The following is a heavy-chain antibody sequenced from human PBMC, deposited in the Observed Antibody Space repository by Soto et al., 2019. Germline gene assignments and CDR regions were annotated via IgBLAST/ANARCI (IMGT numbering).Heavy chain of an antibody. CDR1: GFTFSSYG. CDR3: ASSITMVRGVIIRHYYYYGMDV. J-gene: IGHJ6*02. Sequence: GGSLRLSCAASGFTFSSYGMHWVRQAPGKGLEWVAVIWYDGSNKYYADSVKGRFTISRDNSKNTLYLQMNSLRAEDTAVYYCASSITMVRGVIIRHYYYYGMDVWGQGTTVTVSS. D-gene: IGHD3-10*01. CDR2: IWYDGSNK. V-gene: IGHV3-33*01.